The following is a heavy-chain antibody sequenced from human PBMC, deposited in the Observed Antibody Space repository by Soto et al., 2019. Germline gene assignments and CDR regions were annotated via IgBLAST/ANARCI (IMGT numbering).Heavy chain of an antibody. Sequence: QVQLQESGPGLVKPSETRSLTCTVSGGSISSYYWSWIRQPPGKGLEWIGYIYYSGSTNYNPSLKSRVTISVDTSKNQFSLKLSSVTAADTAVYYCARDVLRFDPHAFDIWGQGTMVTVSS. CDR2: IYYSGST. D-gene: IGHD3-3*01. CDR1: GGSISSYY. J-gene: IGHJ3*02. V-gene: IGHV4-59*01. CDR3: ARDVLRFDPHAFDI.